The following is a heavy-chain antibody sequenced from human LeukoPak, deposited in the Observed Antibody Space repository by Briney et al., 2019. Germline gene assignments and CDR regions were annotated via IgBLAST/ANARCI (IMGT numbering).Heavy chain of an antibody. CDR2: ISGGSEYT. CDR1: GFIFSTYW. Sequence: PGGSLRLSCGASGFIFSTYWMTWVRQAPGKGLEWVSGISGGSEYTYYADSVKGRFTISRDNSKNTLYMEMNNLRGADTAVYYCAKGWTAVGSWGQGTRVAVSS. D-gene: IGHD1-26*01. V-gene: IGHV3-23*01. J-gene: IGHJ5*02. CDR3: AKGWTAVGS.